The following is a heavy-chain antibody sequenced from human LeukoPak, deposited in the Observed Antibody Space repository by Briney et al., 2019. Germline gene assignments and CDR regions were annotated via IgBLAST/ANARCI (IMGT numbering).Heavy chain of an antibody. CDR3: ARRGGSYSDGDLDY. Sequence: GASVKVSCKASGYTFTSYYMHWVRQATGQGLEWMGWMNPNSGNTGYAQKFQGRVTMTRNTSISTAYMELSSLRSEDTAVYYCARRGGSYSDGDLDYWGQGTLVTVSS. CDR1: GYTFTSYY. V-gene: IGHV1-8*02. J-gene: IGHJ4*02. D-gene: IGHD1-26*01. CDR2: MNPNSGNT.